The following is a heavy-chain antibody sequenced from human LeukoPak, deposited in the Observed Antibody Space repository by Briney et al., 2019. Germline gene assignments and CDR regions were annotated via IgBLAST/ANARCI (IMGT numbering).Heavy chain of an antibody. CDR2: IYYSGST. J-gene: IGHJ3*02. V-gene: IGHV4-59*01. CDR1: GGSISSYY. D-gene: IGHD6-13*01. Sequence: SETLSLTCTVSGGSISSYYWSWIRQPLGKGLEWIGYIYYSGSTNYNPSLKSRVTISVDTSNNQFSLKLSSVTAADTAVYYCARESHAAAAGPIAFDIWGQGTMVTVSS. CDR3: ARESHAAAAGPIAFDI.